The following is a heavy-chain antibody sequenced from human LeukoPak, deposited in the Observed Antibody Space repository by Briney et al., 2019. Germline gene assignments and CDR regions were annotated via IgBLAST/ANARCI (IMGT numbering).Heavy chain of an antibody. CDR1: EDTFHSYG. V-gene: IGHV1-69*13. D-gene: IGHD2-2*01. CDR2: ILPLYGSG. CDR3: ARFWSSRVFDI. Sequence: ASVKVSCKASEDTFHSYGFSWVRHAPGQGLEWVGGILPLYGSGNYPQKFQGRVTITADESTSTAYMELSSLRSEDTAVYYCARFWSSRVFDIWGQGTMVTVSS. J-gene: IGHJ3*02.